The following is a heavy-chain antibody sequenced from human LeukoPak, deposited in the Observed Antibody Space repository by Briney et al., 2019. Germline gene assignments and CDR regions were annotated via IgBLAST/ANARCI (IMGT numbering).Heavy chain of an antibody. CDR1: GGSISSHY. CDR2: IYYSGST. J-gene: IGHJ4*02. Sequence: SETLSLTCTVSGGSISSHYWSWIRQPPGKGLEWIGYIYYSGSTNYNPSLKSRVTISVDTSKNQFSLKLSSVTAADTAVYYCARGASSFDYWGQGTLVPVSS. D-gene: IGHD1-26*01. CDR3: ARGASSFDY. V-gene: IGHV4-59*11.